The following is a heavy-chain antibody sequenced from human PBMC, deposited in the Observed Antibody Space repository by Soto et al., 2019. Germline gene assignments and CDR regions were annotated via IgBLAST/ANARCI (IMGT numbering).Heavy chain of an antibody. CDR2: IYYSGST. CDR1: GGSIRSDGYY. D-gene: IGHD3-16*01. J-gene: IGHJ3*02. V-gene: IGHV4-31*03. CDR3: SRAITACEAFDI. Sequence: PSDTLSLTCTVSGGSIRSDGYYWGWIRQHPWKGLEWIGYIYYSGSTYYNPSLKSRVTISVDTSKNQFSLKLSSVTAADTAVYYCSRAITACEAFDIWGQGXMVTV.